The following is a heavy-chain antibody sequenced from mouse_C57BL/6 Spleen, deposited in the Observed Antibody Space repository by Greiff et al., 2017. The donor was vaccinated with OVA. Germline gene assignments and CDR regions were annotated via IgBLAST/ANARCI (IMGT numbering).Heavy chain of an antibody. CDR1: GYTFTSYW. CDR3: ARDGYGTGAWFAY. V-gene: IGHV1-55*01. D-gene: IGHD2-2*01. CDR2: IYPGSGST. J-gene: IGHJ3*01. Sequence: QVQLQQPGAELVKPGASVKMSCKASGYTFTSYWITWVKQRPGQGLEWIGDIYPGSGSTNYNEKFKSKATLTVDTSSSTAYMQLSSLTSGDSAVDYCARDGYGTGAWFAYWGQGTLVTVSA.